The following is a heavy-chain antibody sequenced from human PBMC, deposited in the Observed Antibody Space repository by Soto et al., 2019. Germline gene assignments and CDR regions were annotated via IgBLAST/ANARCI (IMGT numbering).Heavy chain of an antibody. CDR2: TYYRSKWSN. Sequence: QVQLQQSGPGLVKPSQTLSLTCAISGDSVSSNSATWDWIRQSPSRGLEWLGRTYYRSKWSNDYAVTVKGRRTINPDTYNNLVSLHRNSMPPDDTAEYYCAKLIGNSWLDSWGQGTLVTVSS. V-gene: IGHV6-1*01. CDR3: AKLIGNSWLDS. CDR1: GDSVSSNSAT. D-gene: IGHD3-16*01. J-gene: IGHJ5*01.